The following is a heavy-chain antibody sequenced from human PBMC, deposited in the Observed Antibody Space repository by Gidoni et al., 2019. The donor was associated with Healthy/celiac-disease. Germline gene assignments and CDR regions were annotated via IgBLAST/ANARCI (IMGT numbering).Heavy chain of an antibody. J-gene: IGHJ4*02. CDR2: IYSGGST. D-gene: IGHD2-15*01. CDR1: GFTVSSNY. CDR3: ARGNYRGSYSPPELDY. Sequence: EVQLVESGGGLIQPGGSLRLSCAASGFTVSSNYMTWVRQAPGKGLEWVSVIYSGGSTYYADSVKGRFTISRDNSKNTLYLQMNSLKAEDTAVYYCARGNYRGSYSPPELDYWGQGTLVTVSS. V-gene: IGHV3-53*01.